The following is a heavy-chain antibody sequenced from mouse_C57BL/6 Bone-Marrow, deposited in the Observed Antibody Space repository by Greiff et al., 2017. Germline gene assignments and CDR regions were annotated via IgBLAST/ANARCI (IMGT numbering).Heavy chain of an antibody. CDR2: INPYNGGT. Sequence: EVKLMESGPVLVKPGASVKMSCKASGYTFTDYYMNWVKQSHGKSLEWIGVINPYNGGTSYNQKFKGKATLTVYKSSSTAYMERNSLTSEDSAVYYCARCYYGSSYYFDYWGQGTTLTVSS. V-gene: IGHV1-19*01. CDR3: ARCYYGSSYYFDY. J-gene: IGHJ2*01. D-gene: IGHD1-1*01. CDR1: GYTFTDYY.